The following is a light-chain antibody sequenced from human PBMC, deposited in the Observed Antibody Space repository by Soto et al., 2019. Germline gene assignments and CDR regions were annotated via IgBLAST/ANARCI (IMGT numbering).Light chain of an antibody. CDR1: QGIGDT. CDR2: DTS. Sequence: EVVMRQSPATLSASPGEGATLSCRASQGIGDTLAWYQHKPGQTPRLLIYDTSTRATGVPTRFSGSRSGAEFTLTIDSLQSEDFGVYYCQPYNNWPLTFGGGTKVEIK. CDR3: QPYNNWPLT. J-gene: IGKJ4*01. V-gene: IGKV3-15*01.